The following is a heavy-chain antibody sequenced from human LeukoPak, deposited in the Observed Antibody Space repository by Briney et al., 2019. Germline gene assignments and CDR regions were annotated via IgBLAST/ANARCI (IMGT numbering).Heavy chain of an antibody. D-gene: IGHD5-18*01. V-gene: IGHV4-39*01. Sequence: SETLSLTCTVSGGSFSSSSYYWGWIRQPPGKGLEWFGSIYYSGSTYYNPSLKSRVTISVDTSKNQFPLKLSSVTAADTAVYYCARHGSGYSHGYPSDYWGQGTLVTVSS. CDR2: IYYSGST. CDR1: GGSFSSSSYY. CDR3: ARHGSGYSHGYPSDY. J-gene: IGHJ4*02.